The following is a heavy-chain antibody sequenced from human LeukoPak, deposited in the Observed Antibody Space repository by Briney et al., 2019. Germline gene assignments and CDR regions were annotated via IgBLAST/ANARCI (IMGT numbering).Heavy chain of an antibody. V-gene: IGHV3-23*01. Sequence: GGSLRLSCAASGFTFNNNVMNWVRQAPGKGLEWVSVIDGGGVTPYYADSVKGRFAISRDNSKNTLYLQMNSLRTEDAAVYYCAKRGVGTSNAYFDYWGQGTLVTVSS. J-gene: IGHJ4*02. D-gene: IGHD1-26*01. CDR3: AKRGVGTSNAYFDY. CDR1: GFTFNNNV. CDR2: IDGGGVTP.